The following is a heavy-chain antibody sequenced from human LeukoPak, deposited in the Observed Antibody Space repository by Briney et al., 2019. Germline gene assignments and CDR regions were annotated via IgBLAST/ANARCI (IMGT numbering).Heavy chain of an antibody. CDR3: ARAQCSGSCWVVEPDWYFDL. Sequence: ASVKVSCKASGYTFTGYYMHWGRQAPGQGLEWMGRINPNSGGTNYAQKFQGRVTMTRDTSISTAYMELSRLRSDDTAVYYCARAQCSGSCWVVEPDWYFDLWGRGTLVTVSS. CDR2: INPNSGGT. V-gene: IGHV1-2*06. J-gene: IGHJ2*01. D-gene: IGHD2-15*01. CDR1: GYTFTGYY.